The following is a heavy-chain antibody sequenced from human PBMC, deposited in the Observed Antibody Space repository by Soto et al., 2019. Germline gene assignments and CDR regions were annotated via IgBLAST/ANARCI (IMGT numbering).Heavy chain of an antibody. J-gene: IGHJ6*02. CDR3: AFSSRGSGWYSYYYYYGMDV. Sequence: GASVKVSFKASGYTFTSYDINWVRHATGQGLEWMGWMNPNSGNTGYAQKFQGRVTMTRNTSISTAYMELSSLRSEDTAVHYCAFSSRGSGWYSYYYYYGMDVWGQGTTVTVSS. CDR2: MNPNSGNT. CDR1: GYTFTSYD. D-gene: IGHD6-19*01. V-gene: IGHV1-8*01.